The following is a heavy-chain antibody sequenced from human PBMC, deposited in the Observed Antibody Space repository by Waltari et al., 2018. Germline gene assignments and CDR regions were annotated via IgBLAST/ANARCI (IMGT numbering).Heavy chain of an antibody. CDR1: GFTFDDYA. V-gene: IGHV3-9*03. CDR2: ISGNSGSI. J-gene: IGHJ3*02. CDR3: AKGQYSSGWHAFDI. D-gene: IGHD6-19*01. Sequence: EVQLVESGGGLVQPGRSLRLSCAASGFTFDDYAMHWVRQAPGKGLEWVSGISGNSGSIGYADSVKCRFTISRDNAKNSLYLQMNSLRAEDMALYYCAKGQYSSGWHAFDIWGQGTMVTVSS.